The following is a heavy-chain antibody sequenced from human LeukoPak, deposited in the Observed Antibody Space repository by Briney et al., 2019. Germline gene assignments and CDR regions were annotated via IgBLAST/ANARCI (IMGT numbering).Heavy chain of an antibody. CDR3: AKDRVDIVATIHGGVGYGMDV. CDR2: ISYDGSTK. V-gene: IGHV3-30*04. CDR1: GFTFSSYA. D-gene: IGHD5-12*01. Sequence: GGSLRLSCAASGFTFSSYAMHWVRQAPGKGLEWVAVISYDGSTKYSADSVKGRFTISRDNSKNTLYLQMNRLRAEDTAVYYCAKDRVDIVATIHGGVGYGMDVWGKGTTVTVSS. J-gene: IGHJ6*04.